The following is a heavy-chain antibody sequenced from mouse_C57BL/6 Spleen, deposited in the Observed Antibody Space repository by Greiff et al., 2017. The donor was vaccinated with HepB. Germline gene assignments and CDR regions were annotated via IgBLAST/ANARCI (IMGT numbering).Heavy chain of an antibody. Sequence: VQLQQPGAELVKPGASVKMSCKASGYTFTSYWITWVKQRPGQGLEWIGDIYPGSGSTNYNEKFKSKAILTVDTSSSTAYMQLSSLTSEDSAVYYCASNYYGSSPGWYFDVWGTGTTVTVSS. V-gene: IGHV1-55*01. CDR1: GYTFTSYW. D-gene: IGHD1-1*01. J-gene: IGHJ1*03. CDR2: IYPGSGST. CDR3: ASNYYGSSPGWYFDV.